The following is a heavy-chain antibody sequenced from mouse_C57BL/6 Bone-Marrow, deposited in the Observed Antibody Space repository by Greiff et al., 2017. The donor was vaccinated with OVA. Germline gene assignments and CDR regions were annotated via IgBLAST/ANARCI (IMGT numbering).Heavy chain of an antibody. CDR2: INHDGSST. J-gene: IGHJ2*01. V-gene: IGHV5-16*01. Sequence: EVQGVESAGGLVQPGSSMKLSCTASGFTFSDYYMAWVRQVPEKGLEWVANINHDGSSTDYLEYLKSRFIISRDNAKNMLYLQMSSLKSEDTATYFCARVWGETEDFDYWGQGTTLTVSS. CDR3: ARVWGETEDFDY. CDR1: GFTFSDYY. D-gene: IGHD2-13*01.